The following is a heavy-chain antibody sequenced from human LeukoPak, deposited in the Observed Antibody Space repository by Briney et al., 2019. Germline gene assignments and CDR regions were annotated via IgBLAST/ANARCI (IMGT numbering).Heavy chain of an antibody. Sequence: SETLSLTCTVSGYSISSGYYWGWIRQPPGKGLEWIGSIYHSGSTYYNPSLKSRVTISVDTSKNQFSLKLSSVTAADTAVYYCARDGVRLVGTWDYFDYWGQGTLVTVSS. V-gene: IGHV4-38-2*02. J-gene: IGHJ4*02. CDR1: GYSISSGYY. CDR3: ARDGVRLVGTWDYFDY. CDR2: IYHSGST. D-gene: IGHD1-26*01.